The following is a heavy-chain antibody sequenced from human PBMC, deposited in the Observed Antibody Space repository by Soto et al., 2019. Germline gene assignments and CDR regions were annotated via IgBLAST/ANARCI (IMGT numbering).Heavy chain of an antibody. CDR2: IRSNTYGGTT. CDR3: TREGDFSINY. D-gene: IGHD4-4*01. Sequence: GGSLRLSCRASGFSLGDYAMSWFRQIPEKGLEWVGFIRSNTYGGTTEYAASVKGRFTISRDESKSIAYLQMNSLKTEDTAVYYCTREGDFSINYWGQGTLVTVSS. CDR1: GFSLGDYA. V-gene: IGHV3-49*03. J-gene: IGHJ4*02.